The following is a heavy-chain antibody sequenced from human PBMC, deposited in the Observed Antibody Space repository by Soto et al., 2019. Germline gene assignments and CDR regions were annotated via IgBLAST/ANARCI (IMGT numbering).Heavy chain of an antibody. D-gene: IGHD6-6*01. V-gene: IGHV4-31*03. Sequence: QVHLQESGPGLVKPFQTLSLSCTVSGGSINSASHYWSWIRHSPGKGLEWIGFIYYSRPTFYHPSLKSRVTTAIHTSKSQFFLNLTSVTASDTAVYFCAREMRHQSGSSNFWYCDVWGRGTQVTVSS. CDR2: IYYSRPT. J-gene: IGHJ2*01. CDR1: GGSINSASHY. CDR3: AREMRHQSGSSNFWYCDV.